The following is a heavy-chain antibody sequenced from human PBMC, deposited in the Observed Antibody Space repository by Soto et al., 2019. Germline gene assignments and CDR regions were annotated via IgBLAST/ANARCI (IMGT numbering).Heavy chain of an antibody. Sequence: TLSLTCAVYGGSFSGYYWSWIRQPPGKGLEWIGEINHSGSTNYNPSLKSRVTISVDTSKNQFSLKLSSVTAADTAVYYCARGNHDYGDPYYYYGMDVWGQGTTVTVSS. J-gene: IGHJ6*02. CDR3: ARGNHDYGDPYYYYGMDV. V-gene: IGHV4-34*01. CDR2: INHSGST. CDR1: GGSFSGYY. D-gene: IGHD4-17*01.